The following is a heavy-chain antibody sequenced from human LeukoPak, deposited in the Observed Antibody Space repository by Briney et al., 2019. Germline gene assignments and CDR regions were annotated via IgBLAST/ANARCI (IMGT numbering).Heavy chain of an antibody. D-gene: IGHD6-19*01. Sequence: GGSLRLSCAASGFTFSSLAMHWVRQAPGKGLEWVAVISYDGSKKYYADSVKGRFTFSRDNSKNTLYLQMNSLRAEDTAVYYCAKDRAVAANDFDYWGQGTLVTVSS. CDR1: GFTFSSLA. J-gene: IGHJ4*02. V-gene: IGHV3-30*18. CDR3: AKDRAVAANDFDY. CDR2: ISYDGSKK.